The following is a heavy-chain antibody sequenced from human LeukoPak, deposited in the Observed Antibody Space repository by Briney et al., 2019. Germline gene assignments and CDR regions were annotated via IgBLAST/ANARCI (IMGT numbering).Heavy chain of an antibody. CDR1: GFTFSRYW. CDR2: INGDGSTT. J-gene: IGHJ5*02. CDR3: ARTLDRDPFDP. D-gene: IGHD1-14*01. V-gene: IGHV3-74*01. Sequence: GGSLRLSCAASGFTFSRYWMHWVRQAPGKGLVWVSRINGDGSTTSYADSVKGGFTISRDNAKNTLYLQMNSLRAEDTAVYYCARTLDRDPFDPWGQGTLVTVSS.